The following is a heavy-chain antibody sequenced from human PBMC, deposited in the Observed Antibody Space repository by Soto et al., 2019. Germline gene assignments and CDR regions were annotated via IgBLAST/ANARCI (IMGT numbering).Heavy chain of an antibody. CDR3: ARYDGGGGSYFYYYGMDV. CDR2: IDPSDSYT. V-gene: IGHV5-10-1*01. Sequence: GESLKISCKGSGYSFTSYWISWVRQMPGKGLEWMGRIDPSDSYTNYSPSFQGHVTISADKSISTAYLQWSSLKASDTAMYYCARYDGGGGSYFYYYGMDVWGQGTTVTVSS. CDR1: GYSFTSYW. D-gene: IGHD1-26*01. J-gene: IGHJ6*02.